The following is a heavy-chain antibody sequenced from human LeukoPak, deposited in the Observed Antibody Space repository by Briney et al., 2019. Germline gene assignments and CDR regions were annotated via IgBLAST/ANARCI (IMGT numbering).Heavy chain of an antibody. D-gene: IGHD3-10*01. Sequence: PSETLSLTCTVSGGSISSGGYYWSWIRQPPGKGLEWIGSIYHSGSTYYNPSLKSRVTISVDTSKNQFSLKLSSVTAADTAVYYCACGRGVVENSEYWGQGTLVTVSS. J-gene: IGHJ4*02. CDR1: GGSISSGGYY. CDR2: IYHSGST. V-gene: IGHV4-30-2*03. CDR3: ACGRGVVENSEY.